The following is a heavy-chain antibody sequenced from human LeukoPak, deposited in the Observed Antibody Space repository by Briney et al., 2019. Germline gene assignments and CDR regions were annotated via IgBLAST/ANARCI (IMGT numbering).Heavy chain of an antibody. V-gene: IGHV4-4*07. CDR2: IYTSGST. CDR3: ASVKYYDILTGYHY. Sequence: SETLSLTCTVSGGSISSYYWSWIRQPAGKGLEWIGRIYTSGSTNYNPSLKSRVTMSVDTSKNQFSLKLSSVTAADTAVYYCASVKYYDILTGYHYWGQGTLVTVSS. D-gene: IGHD3-9*01. CDR1: GGSISSYY. J-gene: IGHJ4*02.